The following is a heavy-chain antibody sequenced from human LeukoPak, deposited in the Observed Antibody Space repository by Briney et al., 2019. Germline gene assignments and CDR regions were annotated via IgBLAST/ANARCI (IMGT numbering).Heavy chain of an antibody. J-gene: IGHJ3*02. D-gene: IGHD2-15*01. V-gene: IGHV4-4*07. CDR2: ICSTGNT. CDR3: ARDIVVVVAATRAGAFDI. CDR1: GGSISSYY. Sequence: SSETLSLTCTVSGGSISSYYWSWIRQPAGKGLEWIGRICSTGNTNYNPSLKSRVTMSVDTSKNQFSLKLSSVTAADTAVYYCARDIVVVVAATRAGAFDIWGQGTMVTVS.